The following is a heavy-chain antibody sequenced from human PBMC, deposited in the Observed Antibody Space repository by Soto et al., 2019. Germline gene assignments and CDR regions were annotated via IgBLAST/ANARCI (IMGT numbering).Heavy chain of an antibody. J-gene: IGHJ4*02. V-gene: IGHV3-23*01. CDR3: ANLPRYSSGREAY. D-gene: IGHD6-19*01. CDR1: GFTFSSYA. Sequence: EVQLLESGGGLVQPGGSLRLSCAASGFTFSSYAMSWVRQAPGKGLEWVSAISGSGGSTYYADSVKGRFTISRDNSKNTLYLQMNSLRAEDTAVYYCANLPRYSSGREAYWGQGTLVTVSS. CDR2: ISGSGGST.